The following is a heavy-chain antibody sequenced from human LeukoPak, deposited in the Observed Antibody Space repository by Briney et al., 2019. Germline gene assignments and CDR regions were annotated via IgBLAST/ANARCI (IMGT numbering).Heavy chain of an antibody. D-gene: IGHD3-10*01. CDR2: ISAYNGNT. CDR3: AREDYYGSGSYAVDY. V-gene: IGHV1-18*01. Sequence: ASVKVSCKASGYTFTSYGISWVRQAPGQGLEWMGWISAYNGNTNYAQKLQGRVTMTTDTSTSTAYMELRSLRSDDTAVYYCAREDYYGSGSYAVDYWGQGTLVTVSS. J-gene: IGHJ4*02. CDR1: GYTFTSYG.